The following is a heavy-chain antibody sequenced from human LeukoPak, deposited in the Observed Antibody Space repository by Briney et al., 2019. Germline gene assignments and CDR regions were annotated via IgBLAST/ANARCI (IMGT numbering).Heavy chain of an antibody. J-gene: IGHJ6*03. Sequence: SESLSLTCPVAGGSLSSFYWSWVRQPPGKGRGWVGYIYYSVSTTYHPSPRTRSTIPVDTSKNQSSLKLSSVTAADTAVYYGAREVSGSYLDYSYYYMDVWGKGTPVTISS. CDR2: IYYSVST. V-gene: IGHV4-59*01. D-gene: IGHD1-26*01. CDR1: GGSLSSFY. CDR3: AREVSGSYLDYSYYYMDV.